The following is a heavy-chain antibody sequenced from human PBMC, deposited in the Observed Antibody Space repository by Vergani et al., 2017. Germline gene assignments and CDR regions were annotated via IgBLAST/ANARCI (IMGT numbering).Heavy chain of an antibody. CDR3: ASDTHSGQRADR. V-gene: IGHV4-59*11. J-gene: IGHJ5*02. D-gene: IGHD6-19*01. CDR1: FDSIRNLY. CDR2: IHYSENT. Sequence: QVQLQESGPGLVKSSETLSLTCSVSFDSIRNLYCNWIRQPPGKGLEWIGSIHYSENTNYKPSLKTRVTISVDTSKKQFSLTVTSVTAADTAVYYCASDTHSGQRADRLGQGILVTVTS.